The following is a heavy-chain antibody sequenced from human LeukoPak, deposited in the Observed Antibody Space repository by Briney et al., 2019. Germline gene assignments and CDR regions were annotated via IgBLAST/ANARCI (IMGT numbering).Heavy chain of an antibody. CDR2: IYTSGST. CDR1: GGSISSYY. V-gene: IGHV4-4*07. CDR3: ARGGPYQLLWGYFDY. J-gene: IGHJ4*02. D-gene: IGHD2-2*01. Sequence: PPETLSLTCTVSGGSISSYYWSWIRQPAGKGLEWIGRIYTSGSTSYNPSLKSRVTISVDKSRNQFSLNLNSVTAADTAVYYCARGGPYQLLWGYFDYWGQGTLVTVSS.